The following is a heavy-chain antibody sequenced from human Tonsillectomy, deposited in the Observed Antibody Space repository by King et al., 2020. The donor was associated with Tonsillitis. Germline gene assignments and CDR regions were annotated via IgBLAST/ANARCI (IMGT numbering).Heavy chain of an antibody. V-gene: IGHV2-70*01. D-gene: IGHD2-15*01. Sequence: TLKESGPALVKPTQTLTLTCTFSGISLSTSGMCVCWIRQPPGKALEWLAHIDWDDGKKYSTSLKTRLTISKDTSKNQVVLTMTNMDPVDTATYYCERIHRYCSGGSCGYYGMDVWGQGTTVTVSS. J-gene: IGHJ6*02. CDR3: ERIHRYCSGGSCGYYGMDV. CDR2: IDWDDGK. CDR1: GISLSTSGMC.